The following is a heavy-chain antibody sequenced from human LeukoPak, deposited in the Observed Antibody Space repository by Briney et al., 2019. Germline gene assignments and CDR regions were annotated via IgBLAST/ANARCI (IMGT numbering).Heavy chain of an antibody. CDR3: AKDRFNPYFDWLLPAVGNNWFDP. V-gene: IGHV3-23*01. D-gene: IGHD3-9*01. CDR2: ISGSGGST. J-gene: IGHJ5*02. CDR1: GFTFSSYA. Sequence: GGSLRLSCAAPGFTFSSYAMSWVRQAPGKGLEWVSAISGSGGSTYYADSVKGRFTISRDNSKNTLYLQMNSLRAEDTAVYYCAKDRFNPYFDWLLPAVGNNWFDPWGQGTLVTVSS.